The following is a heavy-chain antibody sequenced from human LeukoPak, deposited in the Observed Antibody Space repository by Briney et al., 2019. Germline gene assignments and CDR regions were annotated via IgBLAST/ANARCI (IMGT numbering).Heavy chain of an antibody. J-gene: IGHJ4*02. CDR2: LFTSGST. Sequence: SETLSLTCTVSGGSISSNYWSWIRQPAGKGLEWIGRLFTSGSTNYNPALKSRVTMSVDTSKNQFSLKLSSVTAADTAVYYCARAPYDSSGYPLYYFDYWGQGTLVTVSS. CDR3: ARAPYDSSGYPLYYFDY. D-gene: IGHD3-22*01. CDR1: GGSISSNY. V-gene: IGHV4-4*07.